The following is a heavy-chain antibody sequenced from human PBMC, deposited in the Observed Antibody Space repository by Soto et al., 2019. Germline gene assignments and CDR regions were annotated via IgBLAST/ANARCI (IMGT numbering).Heavy chain of an antibody. CDR1: GGTFSSYA. D-gene: IGHD3-16*01. Sequence: QVQLVQSGAEVKKPGSSVKVSCKASGGTFSSYAISWVRQAPGQGLEWMGGIIPIFGTANYAQTFQGRVRMTADDSTSTADMGLRSLGSEDTGVYCCARRGWPPGGCSMDDWGQGTTVTV. CDR3: ARRGWPPGGCSMDD. CDR2: IIPIFGTA. J-gene: IGHJ6*02. V-gene: IGHV1-69*01.